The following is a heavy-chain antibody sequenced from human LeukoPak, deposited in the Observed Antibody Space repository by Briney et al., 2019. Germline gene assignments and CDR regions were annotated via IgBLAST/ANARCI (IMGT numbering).Heavy chain of an antibody. J-gene: IGHJ4*02. CDR3: ARAVYSSPTPFDY. D-gene: IGHD5-18*01. CDR1: GGTFSSYA. Sequence: ASVKVSCKASGGTFSSYAISWVRQAPGQGLEWMGRIIPILGIANYAQKFQGRVTITADKSTGTAYMELSSLRSEDTAVYYCARAVYSSPTPFDYWGQGTLVTVSS. CDR2: IIPILGIA. V-gene: IGHV1-69*04.